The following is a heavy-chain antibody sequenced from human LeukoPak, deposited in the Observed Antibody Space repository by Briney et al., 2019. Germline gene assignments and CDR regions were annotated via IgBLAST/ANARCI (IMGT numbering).Heavy chain of an antibody. CDR3: ARHGREIARSRKYYFDY. CDR1: GGSISSSSYY. D-gene: IGHD5-24*01. J-gene: IGHJ4*02. Sequence: PSETLSLTCTVPGGSISSSSYYWGWIRQPPGKGLEWIGSIYYSGSTYYNPSLKSRVTISVDTSKNQFSLKLSSVTAADTAVYYCARHGREIARSRKYYFDYWGQGTLVTVSS. V-gene: IGHV4-39*01. CDR2: IYYSGST.